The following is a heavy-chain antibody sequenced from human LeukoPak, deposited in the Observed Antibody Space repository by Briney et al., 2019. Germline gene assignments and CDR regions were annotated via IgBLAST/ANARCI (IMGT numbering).Heavy chain of an antibody. V-gene: IGHV4-59*12. CDR1: GGSISSYY. CDR3: AREDLRGYSYGFDY. J-gene: IGHJ4*02. D-gene: IGHD5-18*01. CDR2: IYYSGST. Sequence: SETLSLTCTVSGGSISSYYWSWIRRPPGKGLEWIGYIYYSGSTNYNPSLKSRVTISVDTSKNQFSLKLSSVTAADTAVYYCAREDLRGYSYGFDYWGQGTLVTVSS.